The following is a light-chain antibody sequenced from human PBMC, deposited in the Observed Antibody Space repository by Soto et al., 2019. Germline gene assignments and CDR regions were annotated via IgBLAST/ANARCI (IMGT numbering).Light chain of an antibody. CDR3: QQYGSWT. V-gene: IGKV3-20*01. Sequence: EIVLTQSPGTLSVSPGERATLSCRASQTISSNYLAWYQQKPGQAPSLLIYGTSSRATGIPDRFSGSGSGTDFTLTISRLEPDDSAIYYCQQYGSWTFGQGTKVEIK. CDR1: QTISSNY. J-gene: IGKJ1*01. CDR2: GTS.